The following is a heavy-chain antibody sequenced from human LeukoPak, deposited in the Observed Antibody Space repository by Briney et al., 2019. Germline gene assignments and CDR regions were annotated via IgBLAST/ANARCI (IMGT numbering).Heavy chain of an antibody. CDR1: GFTFSSYA. V-gene: IGHV3-23*01. J-gene: IGHJ6*03. CDR3: AKVAAGYYYYYMDV. Sequence: GGSLRLSCAASGFTFSSYAMSWVRHAPGKGLEWVSAISGSGGSTYYEDSVKGRCTISRDNSKNTLYLQMNSLRAEDTAVYYCAKVAAGYYYYYMDVWGKGTTVTVSS. D-gene: IGHD6-13*01. CDR2: ISGSGGST.